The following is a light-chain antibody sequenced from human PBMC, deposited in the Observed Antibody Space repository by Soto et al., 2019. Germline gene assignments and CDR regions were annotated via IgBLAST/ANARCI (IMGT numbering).Light chain of an antibody. CDR1: QSVSSN. CDR2: DAS. V-gene: IGKV3-15*01. Sequence: EIVMTQSPATLSVSPGERATLSCRASQSVSSNLAWYQQKPGQAPSLLIFDASTRATGIPARFSGSGSGTEFTLTISSLQSEDFAVYFCQQYNKWPRTFGRGTKVEIK. J-gene: IGKJ1*01. CDR3: QQYNKWPRT.